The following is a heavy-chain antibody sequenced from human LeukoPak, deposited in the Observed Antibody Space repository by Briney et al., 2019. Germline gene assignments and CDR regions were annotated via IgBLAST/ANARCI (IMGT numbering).Heavy chain of an antibody. CDR3: ARTWVDIVVVVAVYFDY. Sequence: GGSLRLSCAASGFTVSSNYMSWVRQAPRKGLEWVSVIYSGGSTYYADSVKGRFTISRDNSKNTLYLQMNSLRAEDTAVYYCARTWVDIVVVVAVYFDYWGQGTLVTVSS. V-gene: IGHV3-66*01. CDR1: GFTVSSNY. CDR2: IYSGGST. J-gene: IGHJ4*02. D-gene: IGHD2-15*01.